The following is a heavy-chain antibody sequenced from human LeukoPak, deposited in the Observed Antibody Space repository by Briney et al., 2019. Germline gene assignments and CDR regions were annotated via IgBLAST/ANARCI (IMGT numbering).Heavy chain of an antibody. CDR1: GGSFSGYY. J-gene: IGHJ6*02. Sequence: SQTLSLTCAVYGGSFSGYYWSWIRQPPGKGLEWIGEINHSGSTNYNPSLKSRVTISVDTSKNQFSLKLSSVTAADTAVYYCARDGTAVVTAFGDYGMDVWGQGTTVTVSS. CDR2: INHSGST. V-gene: IGHV4-34*01. D-gene: IGHD2-21*02. CDR3: ARDGTAVVTAFGDYGMDV.